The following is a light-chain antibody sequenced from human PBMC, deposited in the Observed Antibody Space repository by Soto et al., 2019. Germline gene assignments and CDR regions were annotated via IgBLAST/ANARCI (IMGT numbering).Light chain of an antibody. J-gene: IGKJ1*01. CDR1: QRVASD. CDR2: DAS. V-gene: IGKV3-20*01. Sequence: VFTQSPGTLSLSRGEGATLSCRASQRVASDLAWYLQKPGQPPRLLIYDASIRATGIPDRISGSGSERDFTLTISRLEPEDAAVYYCQQYLNSPRTLGQGTKVDIK. CDR3: QQYLNSPRT.